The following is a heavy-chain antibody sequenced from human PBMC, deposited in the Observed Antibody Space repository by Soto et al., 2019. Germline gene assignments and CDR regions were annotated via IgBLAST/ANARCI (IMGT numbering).Heavy chain of an antibody. CDR1: GGSFSGYY. J-gene: IGHJ4*02. Sequence: SETLSLTCAVYGGSFSGYYWSWIRQPPGKGLEWIGEINHSGSTNYNPSLKSRVTISVDTSKNQFSLKLSSVTAADTAVYYCARGDQSIAARPSYFDYWGQGTLATVSS. V-gene: IGHV4-34*01. CDR2: INHSGST. D-gene: IGHD6-6*01. CDR3: ARGDQSIAARPSYFDY.